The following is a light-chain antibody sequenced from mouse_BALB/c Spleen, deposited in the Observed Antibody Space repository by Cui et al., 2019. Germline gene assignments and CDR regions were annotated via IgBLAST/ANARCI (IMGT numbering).Light chain of an antibody. V-gene: IGKV2-112*01. CDR3: QQIVEYPLT. CDR2: LMA. CDR1: KRLLSKEGKTD. Sequence: DIVITQDELSHHFTSGESVSISCRSRKRLLSKEGKTDLKWFLQRPGQSPQLLIYLMATRAAGGSDRFSGSGSGTDFTLEVSRVKAEDVGVYYGQQIVEYPLTFGAGTKLERK. J-gene: IGKJ5*01.